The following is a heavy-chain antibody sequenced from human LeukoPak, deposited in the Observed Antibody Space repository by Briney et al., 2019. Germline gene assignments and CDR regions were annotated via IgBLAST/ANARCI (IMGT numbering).Heavy chain of an antibody. CDR3: AKDTSGWYSNWFDP. J-gene: IGHJ5*02. V-gene: IGHV3-11*01. CDR2: VSSGSSTI. CDR1: GFTFSDYY. Sequence: PGGSLRLSCAASGFTFSDYYMSWIRQAPGKALEWVSYVSSGSSTIYYADSVKGRFTVSRDNGKRSLYLHMNSLRAEDTAVYYCAKDTSGWYSNWFDPWGQGTLVTVSS. D-gene: IGHD6-19*01.